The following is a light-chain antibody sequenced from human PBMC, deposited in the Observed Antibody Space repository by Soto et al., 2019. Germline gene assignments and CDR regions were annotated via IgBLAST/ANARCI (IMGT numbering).Light chain of an antibody. CDR2: GAT. J-gene: IGKJ1*01. CDR1: QSVSSSS. CDR3: QHYGSSPWA. Sequence: EIVLTQSPGTLSLSPGERATLSCRASQSVSSSSIACYQQKPGQGPRLLIYGATSRATGIPDTFSGSGSGTDVILISSRLEPEDRAVYYCQHYGSSPWAFGQGTKVDIK. V-gene: IGKV3-20*01.